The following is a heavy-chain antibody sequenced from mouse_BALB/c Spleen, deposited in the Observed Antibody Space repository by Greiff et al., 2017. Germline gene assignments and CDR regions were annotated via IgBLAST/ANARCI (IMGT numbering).Heavy chain of an antibody. D-gene: IGHD3-2*01. J-gene: IGHJ4*01. V-gene: IGHV1-80*01. CDR2: IYPGDGDT. CDR1: GYAFSSYW. CDR3: SLRQPPYYAMDY. Sequence: VQLQQSGAELVRPGSSVKISCKASGYAFSSYWLNWVKQRPGQGLEWIGQIYPGDGDTNYNGKFKGKATLTADKSSSTAYMQLSSLTSEDSAVYFCSLRQPPYYAMDYWGQGTAVTVAS.